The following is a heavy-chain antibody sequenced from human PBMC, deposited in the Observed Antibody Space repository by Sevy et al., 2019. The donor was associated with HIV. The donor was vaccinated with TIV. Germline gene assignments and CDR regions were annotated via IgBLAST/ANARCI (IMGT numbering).Heavy chain of an antibody. CDR1: GYTFTSYG. CDR2: ISAYNGNT. CDR3: ARDRRFRYCSSTSCYTWFDP. J-gene: IGHJ5*02. D-gene: IGHD2-2*01. V-gene: IGHV1-18*01. Sequence: ASVKVSCKASGYTFTSYGISWVRQAPGQGLEWMGWISAYNGNTNYAQKLQGRVTMTTDTSTSTAYMELRSLRSDDTAVYYRARDRRFRYCSSTSCYTWFDPWGQGTLVTVSS.